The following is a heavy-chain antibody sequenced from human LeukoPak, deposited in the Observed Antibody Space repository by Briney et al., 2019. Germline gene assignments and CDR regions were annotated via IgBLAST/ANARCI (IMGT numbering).Heavy chain of an antibody. D-gene: IGHD3-16*02. CDR2: IYPGDSDT. V-gene: IGHV5-51*01. CDR3: ARLRVPITFGGVIAPFDY. J-gene: IGHJ4*02. CDR1: GYSFTSYW. Sequence: GESLKISCKGSGYSFTSYWIGWVRQMPGKGLEWMGIIYPGDSDTRYSPSFQGQVTISADKSISTAYLQWSSLKASDTAMYYCARLRVPITFGGVIAPFDYWGQGTLVTVSS.